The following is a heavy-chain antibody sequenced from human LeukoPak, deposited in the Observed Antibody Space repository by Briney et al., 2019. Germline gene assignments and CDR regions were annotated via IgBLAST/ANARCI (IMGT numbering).Heavy chain of an antibody. CDR1: GYTFTGYY. CDR3: AREIKGYSSSWYDGWFDP. Sequence: VSVKVSCKASGYTFTGYYMHWVRQAPGQGLEWMGWINPNSGGTNYAQKFQGRVTMTRDTSISTAYMELSRLRSDDTAVYYCAREIKGYSSSWYDGWFDPWGQGTLVTVSS. V-gene: IGHV1-2*02. J-gene: IGHJ5*02. CDR2: INPNSGGT. D-gene: IGHD6-13*01.